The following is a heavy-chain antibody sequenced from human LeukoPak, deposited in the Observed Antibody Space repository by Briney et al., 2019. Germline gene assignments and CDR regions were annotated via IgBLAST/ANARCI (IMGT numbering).Heavy chain of an antibody. V-gene: IGHV1-18*01. CDR1: GYTFTSYG. D-gene: IGHD6-6*01. CDR3: ARVGHSSSSSGWFDP. CDR2: ISAYNGST. J-gene: IGHJ5*02. Sequence: ASVKVTCKASGYTFTSYGISWVRQAPGQGLEWMGWISAYNGSTNYAQKLQGRVTMTTDTSTSAAYMELRSLRSDDTAVYYCARVGHSSSSSGWFDPWGQGTLVTVSS.